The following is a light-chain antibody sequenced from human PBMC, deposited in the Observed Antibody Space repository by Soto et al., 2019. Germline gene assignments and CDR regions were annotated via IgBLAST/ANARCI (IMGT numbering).Light chain of an antibody. J-gene: IGKJ4*01. CDR1: QSVSSN. CDR3: QPDINRPLT. Sequence: TQAAAKRSVARGERDKRICRASQSVSSNLAWYQQKPGQAPRLLIYGASTSATGIPARFSGSRSGESFSTALPSLQPEALAPHFCQPDINRPLTFGSGTKVDI. V-gene: IGKV3-15*01. CDR2: GAS.